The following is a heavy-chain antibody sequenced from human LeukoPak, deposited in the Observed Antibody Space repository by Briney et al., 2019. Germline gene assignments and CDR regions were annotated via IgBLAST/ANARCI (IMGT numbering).Heavy chain of an antibody. V-gene: IGHV3-21*01. CDR2: ISSSSSYI. CDR3: ARVSSGITHND. J-gene: IGHJ4*02. D-gene: IGHD3-10*01. Sequence: GGSLRLSCAASGFTFSSYSMNWVRHAPGKGLEWVSSISSSSSYIYYADSVKGRFTISRDNAKNSLYLQMNSLRAEDTAVYYCARVSSGITHNDWGQGTLVTVSS. CDR1: GFTFSSYS.